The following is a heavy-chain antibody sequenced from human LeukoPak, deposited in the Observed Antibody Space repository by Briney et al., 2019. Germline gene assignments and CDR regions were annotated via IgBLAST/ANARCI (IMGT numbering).Heavy chain of an antibody. Sequence: VKVSCKVSGYPLTELSMHWVRQAPGKGLEWMGGFDPEDGETIYAQKFQGRVTMTEDTSTDTAYMELSSLRSEDTAVYYCATEGLRTGSSPYYFDYWGQGTLVTVSS. D-gene: IGHD3/OR15-3a*01. J-gene: IGHJ4*02. CDR1: GYPLTELS. V-gene: IGHV1-24*01. CDR3: ATEGLRTGSSPYYFDY. CDR2: FDPEDGET.